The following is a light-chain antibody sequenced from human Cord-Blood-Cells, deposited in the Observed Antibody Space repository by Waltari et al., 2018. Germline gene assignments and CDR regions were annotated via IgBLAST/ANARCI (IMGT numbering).Light chain of an antibody. Sequence: QSALTQPASVSGSPGQSNTISCTGTSSDVGSYNLVSWYQQHPGKAPKLMIYEGSKRPSRVSNRFSGSKSGNTASLTISGLQAEDEADYYCCSYAGSSTLVFGGGTKLTVL. CDR1: SSDVGSYNL. CDR3: CSYAGSSTLV. V-gene: IGLV2-23*01. J-gene: IGLJ3*02. CDR2: EGS.